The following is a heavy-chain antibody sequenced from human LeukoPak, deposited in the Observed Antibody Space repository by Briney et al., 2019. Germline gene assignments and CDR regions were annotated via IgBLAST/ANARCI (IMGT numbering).Heavy chain of an antibody. J-gene: IGHJ6*02. V-gene: IGHV1-3*01. CDR2: INAGNGNT. D-gene: IGHD3-10*01. Sequence: ASVKVSCKASGYTFTSYAMHWVRQAPGQRLEWMGWINAGNGNTKYSQKFQGRVTITRDTSASTAYMELSSLRSEDTAVYYCARDPQGFGELLTPTDYGMDVWGQGTTVTVSS. CDR1: GYTFTSYA. CDR3: ARDPQGFGELLTPTDYGMDV.